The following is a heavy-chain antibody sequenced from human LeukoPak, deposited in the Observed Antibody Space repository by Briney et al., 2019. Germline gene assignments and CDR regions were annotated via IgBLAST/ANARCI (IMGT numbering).Heavy chain of an antibody. CDR2: IFYTGDT. D-gene: IGHD3-16*02. Sequence: LSLTCTVSGGFISGYYWNWIRQSPGKGLEWIGYIFYTGDTDYNPSLRSRVTMSVDRSNNRFSLQLASVTTADSAFYYCARAYRLTSPRGFDPWGPGILVTVSS. V-gene: IGHV4-59*01. J-gene: IGHJ5*02. CDR1: GGFISGYY. CDR3: ARAYRLTSPRGFDP.